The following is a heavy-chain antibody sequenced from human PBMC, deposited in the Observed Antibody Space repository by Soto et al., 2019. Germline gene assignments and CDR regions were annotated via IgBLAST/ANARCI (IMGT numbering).Heavy chain of an antibody. D-gene: IGHD3-9*01. Sequence: PSETLSLTCAVSSGSIDNVYWWSWVRQSPGKGLEWIWETSHDGVTNYNPSLEGRVTISIDKSKNQFYLDLNSVTAADTAMYYCARTYLDILTGYSSMDVWGQGTTITVSS. CDR2: TSHDGVT. V-gene: IGHV4-4*02. CDR1: SGSIDNVYW. CDR3: ARTYLDILTGYSSMDV. J-gene: IGHJ6*02.